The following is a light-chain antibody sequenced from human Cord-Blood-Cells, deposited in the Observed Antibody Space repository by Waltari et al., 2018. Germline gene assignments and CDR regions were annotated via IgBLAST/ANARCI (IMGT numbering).Light chain of an antibody. CDR1: QSLLHSNGYND. CDR3: MQALQTPT. Sequence: DIVMTQSPLSLPVTHGEPASISCRSSQSLLHSNGYNDLDWSLQKPGQSPQLLIDLGSNRASGVPDRFSGSGSGTDFTLKISRVEAEDVGVYYCMQALQTPTFGQGTRLEIK. J-gene: IGKJ5*01. CDR2: LGS. V-gene: IGKV2-28*01.